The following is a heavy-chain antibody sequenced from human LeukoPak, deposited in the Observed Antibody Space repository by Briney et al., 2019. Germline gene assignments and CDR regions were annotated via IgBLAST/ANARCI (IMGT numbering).Heavy chain of an antibody. CDR2: ISAYNGNT. V-gene: IGHV1-18*04. Sequence: ASVKVSCKASGYTFTGYYMHWVRQAPGQGLEWMGWISAYNGNTNYAQKLQGRVTMTTDTSTSTAYMELRSLRSDDTAVYYCARSGLIYYDSSGYSGYWGQGTLVTVSS. D-gene: IGHD3-22*01. CDR1: GYTFTGYY. J-gene: IGHJ4*02. CDR3: ARSGLIYYDSSGYSGY.